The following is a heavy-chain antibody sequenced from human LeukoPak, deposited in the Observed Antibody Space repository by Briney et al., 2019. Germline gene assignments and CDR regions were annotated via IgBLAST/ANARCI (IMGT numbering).Heavy chain of an antibody. D-gene: IGHD1-26*01. CDR1: GGSISSYY. CDR2: IYYSGST. V-gene: IGHV4-59*01. CDR3: ARDLGASDDAFDI. J-gene: IGHJ3*02. Sequence: SETLSLTCTVSGGSISSYYWSWLRQPPGKGLEWFGYIYYSGSTNYNPSLKSRVTISVDTSKNQFSLKLSSVTAADTAVYYCARDLGASDDAFDIWGQGTMVTVSS.